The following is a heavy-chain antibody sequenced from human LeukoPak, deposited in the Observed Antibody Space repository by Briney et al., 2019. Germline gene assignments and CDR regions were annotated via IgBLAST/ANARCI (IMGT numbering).Heavy chain of an antibody. CDR3: ARGSRGYCSGGSCYSRFDP. CDR1: GGSISSYY. J-gene: IGHJ5*02. CDR2: IYYSGST. Sequence: SETLSLTCTVSGGSISSYYWSWIRQPPGKGLEWIGYIYYSGSTNYNPSLKSRVTISVDTSKNQFSLKLSSVTAADTAVYYCARGSRGYCSGGSCYSRFDPWGQGTLVTVSS. V-gene: IGHV4-59*01. D-gene: IGHD2-15*01.